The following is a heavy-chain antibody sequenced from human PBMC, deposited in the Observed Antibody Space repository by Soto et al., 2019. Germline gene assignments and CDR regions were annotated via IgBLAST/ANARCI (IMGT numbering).Heavy chain of an antibody. V-gene: IGHV4-4*07. CDR1: GGSINSYW. J-gene: IGHJ4*02. D-gene: IGHD3-10*01. CDR2: VYSSGTT. Sequence: SETLSLTCSVSGGSINSYWWSWIRQPAGKGLEWIGRVYSSGTTDYNPSLNSRATLSVETSKNQFSLKPSSVTAADTAVYYCARDIGSYAYGEGYWGQGSQVTVSS. CDR3: ARDIGSYAYGEGY.